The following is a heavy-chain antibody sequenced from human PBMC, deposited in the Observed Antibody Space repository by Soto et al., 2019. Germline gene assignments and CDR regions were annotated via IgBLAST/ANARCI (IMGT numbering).Heavy chain of an antibody. V-gene: IGHV4-59*01. CDR1: DGYMVGYY. D-gene: IGHD4-17*01. Sequence: PSETQSVPCTVADGYMVGYYGSWIRQPPGKGLEWIGYIYYSGSTNYNPSLKSRVTISVDTSKNQFSLKLSSVTAADTAVYYCARWNDYGGKGLDYSAQGPLLTVSS. CDR3: ARWNDYGGKGLDY. J-gene: IGHJ4*02. CDR2: IYYSGST.